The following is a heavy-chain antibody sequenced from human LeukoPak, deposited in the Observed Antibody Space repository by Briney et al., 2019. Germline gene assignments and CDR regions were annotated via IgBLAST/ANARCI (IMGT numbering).Heavy chain of an antibody. CDR3: ARGHYDFWSGPESYYYYYMDV. CDR1: GGSISSYY. CDR2: IYTSGGT. V-gene: IGHV4-4*07. Sequence: PSETLSLTCAVSGGSISSYYWSWIRQPAGKGLEWSGRIYTSGGTNYYPSLKSRVTMSVDTSKNHFSLKLSYVTAADTAVYYCARGHYDFWSGPESYYYYYMDVWGKGTTVTVSS. J-gene: IGHJ6*03. D-gene: IGHD3-3*01.